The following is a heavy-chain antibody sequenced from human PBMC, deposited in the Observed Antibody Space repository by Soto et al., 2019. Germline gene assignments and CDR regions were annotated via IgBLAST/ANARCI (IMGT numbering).Heavy chain of an antibody. CDR3: AHRRVRDSGGENFDS. CDR1: GFSLNTNAVG. CDR2: LYWDDDK. D-gene: IGHD6-19*01. Sequence: QITLKESGPTLVKPTQTLTLTCTFSGFSLNTNAVGVAWIRQPPGKALEWLALLYWDDDKRYSPSLKSRLTITTDTAKNQVVLTMTNMDPEDTATYYCAHRRVRDSGGENFDSRGQGTLV. J-gene: IGHJ4*02. V-gene: IGHV2-5*02.